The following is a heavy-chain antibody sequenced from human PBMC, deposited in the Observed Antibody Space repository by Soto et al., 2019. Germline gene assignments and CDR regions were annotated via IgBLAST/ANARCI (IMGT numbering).Heavy chain of an antibody. D-gene: IGHD1-26*01. CDR3: VKDESFNWYSGHFRH. J-gene: IGHJ1*01. Sequence: EVQLVESGGGLVQPGRSLRLSCAASGFTFDDYAMHWVRQVPGKGLEWVSGINWNSGSIGYGDSVKGRFAISRDNAKNSLQLQMNSLSAEDTAFYYCVKDESFNWYSGHFRHWGQGTLVTVSS. CDR2: INWNSGSI. V-gene: IGHV3-9*01. CDR1: GFTFDDYA.